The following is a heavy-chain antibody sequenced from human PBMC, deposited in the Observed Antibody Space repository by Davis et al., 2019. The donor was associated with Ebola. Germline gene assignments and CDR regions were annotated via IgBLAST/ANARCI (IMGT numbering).Heavy chain of an antibody. Sequence: PGGSLRLSCKGSGYSFTTYWIAWVRQTPAKGLDWMRIIYPVDSDTRYSPSFEAQVTISVDRSISTAYLQWSSLKASDTALYYCARQASLYGNIDYWGQGTLVTVSS. CDR1: GYSFTTYW. J-gene: IGHJ4*02. V-gene: IGHV5-51*01. D-gene: IGHD2/OR15-2a*01. CDR2: IYPVDSDT. CDR3: ARQASLYGNIDY.